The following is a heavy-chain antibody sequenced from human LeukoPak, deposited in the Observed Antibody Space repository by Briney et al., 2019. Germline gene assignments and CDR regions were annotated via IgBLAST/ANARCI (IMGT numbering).Heavy chain of an antibody. V-gene: IGHV4-59*01. J-gene: IGHJ4*02. D-gene: IGHD6-13*01. CDR3: ARGGPYSSSWFGFDY. Sequence: KPSETLSLTCTVFGGSISSYYWSWIRQPPGKGLEWIGYIYYSGSTNYNPSLKRRVTISVDTSKNQFSLKLSSVTAADTAVYYCARGGPYSSSWFGFDYWGQGALVTISS. CDR2: IYYSGST. CDR1: GGSISSYY.